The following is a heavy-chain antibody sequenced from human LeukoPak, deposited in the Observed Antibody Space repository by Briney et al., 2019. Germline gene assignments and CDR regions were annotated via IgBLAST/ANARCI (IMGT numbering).Heavy chain of an antibody. V-gene: IGHV1-2*02. D-gene: IGHD3-22*01. J-gene: IGHJ1*01. CDR3: ARGYYDSSDYEYFQP. Sequence: ASVKVSCKASGYTFTGNYIHWVRQAPGQGLEWMGWINPNSGGTNYAQKFQGRVTMTRDTSISTAYMELSRLRSDDTAVYYCARGYYDSSDYEYFQPWGQGTLVTVSS. CDR1: GYTFTGNY. CDR2: INPNSGGT.